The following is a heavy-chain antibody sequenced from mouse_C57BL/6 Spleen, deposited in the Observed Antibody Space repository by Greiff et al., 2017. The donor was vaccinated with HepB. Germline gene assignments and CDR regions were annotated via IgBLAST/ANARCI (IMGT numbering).Heavy chain of an antibody. CDR1: GFNIKDYY. D-gene: IGHD2-5*01. Sequence: EVKLVESGAELVKPGASVKLSCTASGFNIKDYYMHWVKQRTEQGLEWIGRIDPEDGETKYAPKFQGKATITADTSSNTAYLQLSSLTSEDTAVYYCAAYSNYFKDYFDYWGQGTTLTVSS. J-gene: IGHJ2*01. CDR2: IDPEDGET. V-gene: IGHV14-2*01. CDR3: AAYSNYFKDYFDY.